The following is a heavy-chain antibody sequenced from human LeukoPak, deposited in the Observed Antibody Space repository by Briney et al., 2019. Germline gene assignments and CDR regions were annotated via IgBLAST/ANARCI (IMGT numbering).Heavy chain of an antibody. V-gene: IGHV4-34*01. CDR2: INHSGST. Sequence: SETLSLTCAVYGGSFSGYYWSWIRQPPGKGLEWIGEINHSGSTNYNPSLKSRVTISVDTSKNQFSLKLSSVTAADTAVYYCARGYGDFDYWGQGTLVTVSS. CDR1: GGSFSGYY. CDR3: ARGYGDFDY. D-gene: IGHD4-17*01. J-gene: IGHJ4*02.